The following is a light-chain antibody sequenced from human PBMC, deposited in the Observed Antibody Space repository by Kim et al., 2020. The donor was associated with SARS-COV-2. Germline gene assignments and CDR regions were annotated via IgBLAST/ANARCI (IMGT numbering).Light chain of an antibody. CDR2: GAY. CDR1: QSVRTN. Sequence: VSPGEGATLSCRASQSVRTNLAWYQQKPGQAPRLLIYGAYTRATGIPDRFSGSGSGTDFTLTISSLQSEDFAVYYCQQYNKWPPYTFGQGTKLEI. CDR3: QQYNKWPPYT. V-gene: IGKV3-15*01. J-gene: IGKJ2*01.